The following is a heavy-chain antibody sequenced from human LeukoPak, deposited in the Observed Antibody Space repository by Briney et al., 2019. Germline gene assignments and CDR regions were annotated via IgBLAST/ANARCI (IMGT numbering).Heavy chain of an antibody. V-gene: IGHV1-2*02. D-gene: IGHD1-26*01. CDR1: GYTFTGYY. Sequence: ASVKVSCKASGYTFTGYYMHWVRQAPGQGLEWMGWINPNSGGTNYAQKFQGRVTMTRDTSISTAYMELSRLRSDDTAVYYCARVSGSYYSPGAFDIWGQGTMVTVSS. J-gene: IGHJ3*02. CDR3: ARVSGSYYSPGAFDI. CDR2: INPNSGGT.